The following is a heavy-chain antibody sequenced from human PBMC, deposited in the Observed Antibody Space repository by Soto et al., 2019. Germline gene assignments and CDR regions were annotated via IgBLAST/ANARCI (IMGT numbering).Heavy chain of an antibody. Sequence: GSLRLSCAASGFTFGSYAMTWVRQAPGQGLEWVSAIDGSGEHTYYADSVKGRFTVSRDNSKNTLYLQMNSLRAEDTAVYYCAASPGTTRRYYFYGMDVWGPGTTVTVS. D-gene: IGHD1-7*01. CDR3: AASPGTTRRYYFYGMDV. J-gene: IGHJ6*02. V-gene: IGHV3-23*01. CDR1: GFTFGSYA. CDR2: IDGSGEHT.